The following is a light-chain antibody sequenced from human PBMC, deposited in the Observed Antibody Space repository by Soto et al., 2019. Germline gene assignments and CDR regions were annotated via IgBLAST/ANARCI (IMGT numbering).Light chain of an antibody. CDR3: NSYTSSSTLV. CDR1: SSDVGGYNY. J-gene: IGLJ2*01. CDR2: EVS. V-gene: IGLV2-14*01. Sequence: QSALTQPASASGSPGQSITISCTGTSSDVGGYNYVSWYQHHPGKAPKLMIYEVSDRPSGVSNRFSGSKSGNTASLTISGLQAEDEADYYCNSYTSSSTLVFGGGTKVTVL.